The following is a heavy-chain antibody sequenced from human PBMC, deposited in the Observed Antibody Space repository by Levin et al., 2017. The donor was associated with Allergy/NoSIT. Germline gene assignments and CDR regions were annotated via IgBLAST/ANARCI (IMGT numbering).Heavy chain of an antibody. CDR3: ASPEGDPLDI. CDR2: ISGSGGST. J-gene: IGHJ3*02. V-gene: IGHV3-23*01. CDR1: GFTFSSYA. D-gene: IGHD3-16*01. Sequence: ETLSLTCAASGFTFSSYAMSWVRQAPGKGLEWVSAISGSGGSTYYADSVKGRFTISRDNSKNTLYLQMNSLRAEDTAVYYCASPEGDPLDIWGQGTMVTVSS.